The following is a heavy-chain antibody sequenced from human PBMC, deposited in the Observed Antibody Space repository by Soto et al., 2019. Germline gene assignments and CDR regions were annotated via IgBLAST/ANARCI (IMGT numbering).Heavy chain of an antibody. V-gene: IGHV1-46*03. D-gene: IGHD2-2*02. J-gene: IGHJ5*02. CDR2: INPSGRST. CDR3: ARDYCSSTSCYRGWFDP. CDR1: GYTFTSYY. Sequence: QVQLVQSGAEVKKPGASVKVSCKASGYTFTSYYMHWVRQAPGQGLEWMGIINPSGRSTSYAQQFQGRVTMTKDTSTSTVYMELSSLRSEDTAVYYCARDYCSSTSCYRGWFDPWGQGTLVTVSS.